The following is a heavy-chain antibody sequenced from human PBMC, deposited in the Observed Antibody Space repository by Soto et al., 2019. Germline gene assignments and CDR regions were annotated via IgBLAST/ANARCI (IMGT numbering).Heavy chain of an antibody. V-gene: IGHV4-30-2*01. CDR3: ARAGAAPGWWFDP. J-gene: IGHJ5*02. CDR1: GGSISSGGYS. Sequence: PSETLSLTCAVSGGSISSGGYSWSWIRQPPGKGLEWIGYMYHSGSTYYNPSLKSRVTISIDRSKNQFSLKLSSVTAADTAVYYCARAGAAPGWWFDPWGQGTLVTVSS. CDR2: MYHSGST. D-gene: IGHD6-13*01.